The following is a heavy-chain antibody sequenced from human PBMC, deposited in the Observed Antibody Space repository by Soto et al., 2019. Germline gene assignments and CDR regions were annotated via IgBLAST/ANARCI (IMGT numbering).Heavy chain of an antibody. CDR2: VSHDGRNT. V-gene: IGHV3-30*18. CDR3: AKGGRQWLVTSDFNY. CDR1: GFTFSSYG. D-gene: IGHD6-19*01. J-gene: IGHJ4*02. Sequence: WGSPRLSCAASGFTFSSYGMHWVRQAPGKGLEWVAVVSHDGRNTHYADSVKGRFTISRDSSKNTVSLEMTSLRAEDTAVYYCAKGGRQWLVTSDFNYWGQGALVTVFS.